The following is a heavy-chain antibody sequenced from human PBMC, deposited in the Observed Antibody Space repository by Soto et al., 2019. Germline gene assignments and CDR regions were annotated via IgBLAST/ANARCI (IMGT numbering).Heavy chain of an antibody. V-gene: IGHV1-18*01. CDR2: ISAYNVNT. Sequence: QVQLVQSGAEVKKPGASVKVSCKASGYTFTSYGISWVRQAPGQGIEWMGWISAYNVNTNYAQKIQSRVTMTTDTSTSTAYMDLRSLRSDDTAMYYCARGHTGSSGYPYYIDYWGQGTLVTVSS. J-gene: IGHJ4*02. CDR3: ARGHTGSSGYPYYIDY. D-gene: IGHD3-22*01. CDR1: GYTFTSYG.